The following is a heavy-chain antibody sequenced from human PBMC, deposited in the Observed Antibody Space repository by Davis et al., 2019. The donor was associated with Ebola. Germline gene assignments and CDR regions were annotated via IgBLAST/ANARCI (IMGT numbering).Heavy chain of an antibody. J-gene: IGHJ3*02. CDR3: ARPIRAPGTPENGFDM. D-gene: IGHD6-13*01. CDR1: GFTFSGSA. V-gene: IGHV3-30-3*01. CDR2: ISNDGSEK. Sequence: GESLKISCTASGFTFSGSAMHWVRQAPGKGLEWVTVISNDGSEKYYANSVRGRFTISRDNSKDTLYLQMTSLRSDDTAVYFCARPIRAPGTPENGFDMWDQGTMVTVSS.